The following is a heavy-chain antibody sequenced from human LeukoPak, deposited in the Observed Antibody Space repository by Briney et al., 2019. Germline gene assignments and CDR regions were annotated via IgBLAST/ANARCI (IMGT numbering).Heavy chain of an antibody. CDR3: AKGRRCSSGSCYHFDP. J-gene: IGHJ5*02. D-gene: IGHD2-15*01. CDR1: GDSVLRDSAA. CDR2: TFYRSKWYT. Sequence: SQTLSLTCDISGDSVLRDSAAWNWIRQSPSRGLEWLGRTFYRSKWYTDYAVSLMGRITIGADTSKNQFSLHLNSVTPEDTAVYYCAKGRRCSSGSCYHFDPWGQGTLVTVSS. V-gene: IGHV6-1*01.